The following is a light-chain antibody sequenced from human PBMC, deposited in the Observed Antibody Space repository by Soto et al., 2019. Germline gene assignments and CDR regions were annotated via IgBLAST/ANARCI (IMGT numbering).Light chain of an antibody. CDR3: NSYGSTSARYV. CDR2: EVS. CDR1: SRDVGGYNY. V-gene: IGLV2-14*01. Sequence: QSALTQPASVSGSPGQSITISCTGTSRDVGGYNYVSWYQQHPGKAPKLMIYEVSLRPSGVSNRFSGSKSGNTASLTISGLQAEDEADYFCNSYGSTSARYVFGTGTKLTVL. J-gene: IGLJ1*01.